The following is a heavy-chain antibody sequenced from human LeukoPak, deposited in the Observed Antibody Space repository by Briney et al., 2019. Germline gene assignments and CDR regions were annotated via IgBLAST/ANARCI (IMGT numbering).Heavy chain of an antibody. CDR1: RFTFNTYA. CDR2: ISGNGDIT. D-gene: IGHD6-13*01. Sequence: GGSLRLSCAASRFTFNTYAVNWVRQAPGKGLEWVSAISGNGDITYYADSVRGRFTISRDNSKNTLYLQMNSLRAEDTAVYYCAKGIALDWGQGTLVTVSS. CDR3: AKGIALD. V-gene: IGHV3-23*01. J-gene: IGHJ4*02.